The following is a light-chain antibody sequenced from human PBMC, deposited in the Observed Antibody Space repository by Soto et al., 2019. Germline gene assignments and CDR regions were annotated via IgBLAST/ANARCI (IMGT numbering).Light chain of an antibody. CDR2: DTP. Sequence: VIWMTQSPSFLSAIRGDRVTISCRMSQDIGHYLAWYRQKPGKAPELLIYDTPRLQTGAPSRFSGSGSGTYFTLTISSLQSEDFATYYCQQYYTFPLYTFGQGTKLEI. CDR1: QDIGHY. V-gene: IGKV1D-8*01. J-gene: IGKJ2*01. CDR3: QQYYTFPLYT.